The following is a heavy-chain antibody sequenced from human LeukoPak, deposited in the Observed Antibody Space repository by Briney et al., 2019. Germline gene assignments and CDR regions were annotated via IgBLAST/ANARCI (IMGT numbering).Heavy chain of an antibody. D-gene: IGHD3-3*01. V-gene: IGHV4-59*04. J-gene: IGHJ5*02. CDR3: ARILITIFGVGNWFDP. Sequence: SETLSLTCTVSGGSISSYYWSWIRQPPGKGLEWIGEINHSGSTYYNPSLKSRVTISVDTSKNQFSLKLSSVTAADTAVYYCARILITIFGVGNWFDPWGQGTLVTVSS. CDR2: INHSGST. CDR1: GGSISSYY.